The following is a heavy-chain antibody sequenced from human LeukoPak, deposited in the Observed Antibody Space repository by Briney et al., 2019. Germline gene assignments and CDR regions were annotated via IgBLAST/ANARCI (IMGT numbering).Heavy chain of an antibody. CDR3: ARGESGIQH. CDR2: ISVYNGNT. Sequence: GASVKVSCKDSGYIFTNYGISWVRQAPGQGLEWMGWISVYNGNTNYAQKLQGRVTMTTDTSASTAYMELRSLRSDDTAVYYCARGESGIQHWGQGTLVTVSS. CDR1: GYIFTNYG. V-gene: IGHV1-18*01. J-gene: IGHJ1*01.